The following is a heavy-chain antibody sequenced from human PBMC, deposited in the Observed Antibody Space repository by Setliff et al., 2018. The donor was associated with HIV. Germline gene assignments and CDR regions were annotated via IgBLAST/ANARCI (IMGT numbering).Heavy chain of an antibody. CDR1: GGSISSSSYY. D-gene: IGHD3-10*01. J-gene: IGHJ5*02. Sequence: PSETLSLTCTVSGGSISSSSYYWGWIRQPPGKGLEWIGSIYYSGSTYYNPSLKSRVTMSLDTSKNQFSLKLSSVTAADTAVYYCARAGGSGTYYWFDPWGQGTLVTVSS. V-gene: IGHV4-39*07. CDR2: IYYSGST. CDR3: ARAGGSGTYYWFDP.